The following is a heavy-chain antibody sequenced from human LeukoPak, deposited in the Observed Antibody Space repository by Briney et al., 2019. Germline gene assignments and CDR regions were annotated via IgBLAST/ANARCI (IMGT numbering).Heavy chain of an antibody. CDR2: IKSKADGETI. Sequence: PGGSLRLSCAASGFTVSNTDLSWVRQAPGKGLEWVGRIKSKADGETIDYAAPVKGRFTFSRDDSKNMLYLQMNSLKSEDTAVYYCSTLTSRGLSDSWGQGTLVTVSS. D-gene: IGHD1-20*01. CDR1: GFTVSNTD. V-gene: IGHV3-15*01. J-gene: IGHJ4*02. CDR3: STLTSRGLSDS.